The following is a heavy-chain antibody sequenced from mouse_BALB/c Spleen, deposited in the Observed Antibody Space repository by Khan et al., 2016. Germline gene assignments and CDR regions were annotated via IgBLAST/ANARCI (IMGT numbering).Heavy chain of an antibody. CDR2: INPSSGYT. CDR1: GYTFTSYT. D-gene: IGHD1-1*01. V-gene: IGHV1-4*01. J-gene: IGHJ2*01. CDR3: ARERAIVANFDY. Sequence: QVQLQQSGAELARPGASLKMSCKASGYTFTSYTIHWLKQRPGQGLEWIGYINPSSGYTNYNQNFKDKATLTADKSSTTAYMQLSSLTSEDSTVYYCARERAIVANFDYWGQGTTLTVSS.